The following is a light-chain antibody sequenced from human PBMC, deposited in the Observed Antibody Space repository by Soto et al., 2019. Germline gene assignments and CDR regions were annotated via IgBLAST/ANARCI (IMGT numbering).Light chain of an antibody. CDR1: QSISSTF. CDR2: GAS. CDR3: QQYESSWT. J-gene: IGKJ1*01. V-gene: IGKV3-20*01. Sequence: EIVLTQSPGTLSLSPGEGATLSCRASQSISSTFLAWYQHKPGQAPRVLIYGASRRAAGIPDRFSGSGSGTDLTLTISRLEPEDFAVYYCQQYESSWTFGQGTKVEVK.